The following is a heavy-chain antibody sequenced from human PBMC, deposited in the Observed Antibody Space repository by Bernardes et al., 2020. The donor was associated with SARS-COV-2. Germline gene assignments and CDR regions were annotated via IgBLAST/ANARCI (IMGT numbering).Heavy chain of an antibody. CDR2: ISGSGGST. D-gene: IGHD3-3*01. J-gene: IGHJ6*03. CDR3: AKGTEYYDFWSGNRGTSYYYMDV. CDR1: GFTFSSYA. Sequence: SLLLSCAASGFTFSSYAMSWVRQAPGKGLEWVSAISGSGGSTYYADSAKGRFTISRDNSKNTLYLQMNSLRAEDTAVYYCAKGTEYYDFWSGNRGTSYYYMDVWGKGTTVTVSS. V-gene: IGHV3-23*01.